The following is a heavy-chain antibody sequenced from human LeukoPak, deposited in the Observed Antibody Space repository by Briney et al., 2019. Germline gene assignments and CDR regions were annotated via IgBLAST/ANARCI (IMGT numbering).Heavy chain of an antibody. J-gene: IGHJ3*02. Sequence: ASVKASCKASGYTFTGYYMHWVRQAPGQGLEWMRWINPNSGGTNYAQKFQGWVTMTRDTSISTAYMELSRLRSDDTAVYYCARLLGATSWIAFDIWGQGTMVTVSS. D-gene: IGHD1-26*01. CDR2: INPNSGGT. V-gene: IGHV1-2*04. CDR1: GYTFTGYY. CDR3: ARLLGATSWIAFDI.